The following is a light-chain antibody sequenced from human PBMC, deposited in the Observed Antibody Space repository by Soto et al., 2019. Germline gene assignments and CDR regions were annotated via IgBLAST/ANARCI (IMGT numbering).Light chain of an antibody. V-gene: IGLV2-14*01. CDR2: EVS. CDR3: SSYTSSGTRV. J-gene: IGLJ3*02. CDR1: SSDVGGYNY. Sequence: QSALTQPASVSGSPGQSITISCTGTSSDVGGYNYVSWYQQHPGKAPKLMISEVSDRPSGVSDRFSGSKSGNTASLTISGLQFEDEADYYCSSYTSSGTRVFGGGTQLTVL.